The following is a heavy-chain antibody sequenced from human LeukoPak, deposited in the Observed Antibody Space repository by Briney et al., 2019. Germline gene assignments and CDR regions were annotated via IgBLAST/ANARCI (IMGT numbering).Heavy chain of an antibody. CDR1: GFTFRTFT. J-gene: IGHJ4*02. Sequence: PGGSLRLSCAASGFTFRTFTMTWVRQAPGKGLVWVSSISSSSSFIYYADSVKGRFTISRDNAKNSLYLQMNSLRAEDTAVYYCARTPDYGGNIDYWGQGTLVTVSS. CDR2: ISSSSSFI. CDR3: ARTPDYGGNIDY. D-gene: IGHD4-23*01. V-gene: IGHV3-21*01.